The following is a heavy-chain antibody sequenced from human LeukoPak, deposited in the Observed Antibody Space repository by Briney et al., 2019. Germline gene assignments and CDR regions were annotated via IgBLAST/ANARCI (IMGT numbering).Heavy chain of an antibody. CDR1: GYTFTSYW. CDR3: ARPLVATNAFDI. CDR2: IYPGDSDT. J-gene: IGHJ3*02. Sequence: GESLKISCEGSGYTFTSYWIGWVRQMPGKGLEWMGIIYPGDSDTRYSPSFQGQVTISADKSISTAFLQWSGLKASDTAMYYCARPLVATNAFDIWGQGTMVTVSS. D-gene: IGHD5-12*01. V-gene: IGHV5-51*01.